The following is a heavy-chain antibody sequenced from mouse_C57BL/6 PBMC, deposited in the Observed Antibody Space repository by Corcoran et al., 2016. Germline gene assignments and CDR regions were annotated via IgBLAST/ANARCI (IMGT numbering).Heavy chain of an antibody. CDR3: ARRDYYGRGYFDV. CDR1: GYTFTTYG. V-gene: IGHV9-3*01. CDR2: INTYSGVP. D-gene: IGHD1-1*01. Sequence: QIQLVQSGPELKKPGETVKISCKASGYTFTTYGMSWVKQAPGKGLKWMGWINTYSGVPTYADDFKGRFAFSLETSASTAYLQINNLKYEDTATYFCARRDYYGRGYFDVWGTGTTVTVSS. J-gene: IGHJ1*03.